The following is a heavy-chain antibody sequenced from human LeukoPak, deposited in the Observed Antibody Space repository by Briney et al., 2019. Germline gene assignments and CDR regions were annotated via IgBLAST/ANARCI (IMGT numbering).Heavy chain of an antibody. D-gene: IGHD3-10*01. CDR2: IYYSGST. V-gene: IGHV4-39*07. J-gene: IGHJ4*02. CDR3: ARGVRGVTPFDY. CDR1: GGSISSSSYY. Sequence: PSETLSLTCTVSGGSISSSSYYWGWIRQPPGKGLEWIGSIYYSGSTYYNPSLKSRVTISVDTSKNQFSLKLSSVTAADTAVYYCARGVRGVTPFDYWGQGTLVTVSS.